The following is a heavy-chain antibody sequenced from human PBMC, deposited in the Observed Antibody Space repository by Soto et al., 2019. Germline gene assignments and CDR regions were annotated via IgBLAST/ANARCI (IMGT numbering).Heavy chain of an antibody. CDR1: GFTFSSSA. CDR2: ITGSGGGT. J-gene: IGHJ4*02. CDR3: ARGSTDSYPGSRIFDF. Sequence: PGGSLRLSCAASGFTFSSSAMTCVRQAPGKGLEWVSAITGSGGGTYYADSVKGRFAISRDNSKKTLYLQMNSLRVEDSALYYSARGSTDSYPGSRIFDFWGRGTLVTVSS. V-gene: IGHV3-23*01. D-gene: IGHD3-10*01.